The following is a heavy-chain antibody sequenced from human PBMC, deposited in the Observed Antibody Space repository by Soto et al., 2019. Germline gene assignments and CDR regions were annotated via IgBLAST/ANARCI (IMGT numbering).Heavy chain of an antibody. D-gene: IGHD3-22*01. CDR3: ARDRYDSSGYPDYYFDY. CDR1: GGTFSSYA. V-gene: IGHV1-69*13. CDR2: IIPIFGTA. Sequence: VASVKVSCKASGGTFSSYAISWVRQAPGQGLEWMGGIIPIFGTANYAQKFQGRVTITADESTSTAYMELSSLRSEDTAVYYCARDRYDSSGYPDYYFDYWGQGTLVTVSS. J-gene: IGHJ4*02.